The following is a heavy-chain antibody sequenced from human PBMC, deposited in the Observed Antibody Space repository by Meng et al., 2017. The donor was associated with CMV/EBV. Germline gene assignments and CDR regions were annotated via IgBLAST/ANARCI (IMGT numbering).Heavy chain of an antibody. Sequence: QVQRVQPVAEVKRPGASVKVCCQTSGYRFSDHYMHWVRQAPGQGLEWMGWIYPNSGGTHYAQKFQDRVTMTRDTSISTVYMELSRLTSDDTAVYYCVRDHNWGPDYWGQGTLVTVSS. CDR3: VRDHNWGPDY. CDR2: IYPNSGGT. V-gene: IGHV1-2*02. D-gene: IGHD1-1*01. CDR1: GYRFSDHY. J-gene: IGHJ4*02.